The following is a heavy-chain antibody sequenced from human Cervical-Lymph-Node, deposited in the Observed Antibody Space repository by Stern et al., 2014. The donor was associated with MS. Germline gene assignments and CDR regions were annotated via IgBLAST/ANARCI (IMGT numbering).Heavy chain of an antibody. CDR2: IVPVLGAA. J-gene: IGHJ4*02. V-gene: IGHV1-69*08. D-gene: IGHD2-15*01. Sequence: QVQLVQSGAEVKKPGSSVRVSCKASGGTFTSFSIYWVRQAPGQGLEWMGRIVPVLGAADYSQNFQGRVTFSADKSTSTAYMELKSLTSEDTAVYYCATTRYCSAGRCFLTTPLKPAHSWGPGTPVTVSS. CDR3: ATTRYCSAGRCFLTTPLKPAHS. CDR1: GGTFTSFS.